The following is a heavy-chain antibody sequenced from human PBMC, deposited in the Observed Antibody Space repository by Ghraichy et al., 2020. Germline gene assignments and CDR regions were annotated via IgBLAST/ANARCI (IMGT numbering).Heavy chain of an antibody. V-gene: IGHV3-66*04. J-gene: IGHJ5*02. CDR2: IYGGGST. Sequence: GESLNISCAASGFTVSSNYMPWVRQAPGKGLEWVSVIYGGGSTYYADSSKGRFTISSDNSKNTLYLQMNSLRAEDTAVYYCGRHYYDSRAYDLAVRDPWGQATLATVSS. CDR3: GRHYYDSRAYDLAVRDP. D-gene: IGHD3-22*01. CDR1: GFTVSSNY.